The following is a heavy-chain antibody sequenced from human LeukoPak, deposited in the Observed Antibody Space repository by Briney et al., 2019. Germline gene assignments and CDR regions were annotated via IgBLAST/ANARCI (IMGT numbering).Heavy chain of an antibody. J-gene: IGHJ5*02. CDR3: ARVRDPADSGGYYYTDGRLDP. D-gene: IGHD3-22*01. CDR2: IIPIFGTA. CDR1: GGTFSSYA. V-gene: IGHV1-69*13. Sequence: SVKVSCKASGGTFSSYAISWVRQAPGQGLEWMGGIIPIFGTANYAQKFQGRVTITADESTSTAYMELSSLRSEDTAVYYCARVRDPADSGGYYYTDGRLDPWGQGTLVTVSS.